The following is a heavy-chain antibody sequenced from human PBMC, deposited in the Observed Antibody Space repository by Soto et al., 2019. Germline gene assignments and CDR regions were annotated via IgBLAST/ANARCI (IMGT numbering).Heavy chain of an antibody. CDR1: GGTFSSYA. J-gene: IGHJ5*02. CDR2: IIPIFGTA. V-gene: IGHV1-69*06. Sequence: SVKVSCKASGGTFSSYAISWLRKXPGQGLEWMGGIIPIFGTANSAQKFQGRVTITADKSTSTAYMELSSLRSEDTAVYYCARDPRIAVAASNWFDPWGQGTLVTVSS. CDR3: ARDPRIAVAASNWFDP. D-gene: IGHD6-19*01.